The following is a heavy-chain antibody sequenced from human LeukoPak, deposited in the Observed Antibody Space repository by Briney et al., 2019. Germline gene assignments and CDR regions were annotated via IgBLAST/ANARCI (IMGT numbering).Heavy chain of an antibody. V-gene: IGHV3-21*01. CDR3: ARGRPNYYFDY. CDR2: ISSSSSYI. J-gene: IGHJ4*02. CDR1: GFTFSSYS. Sequence: GGSLRLSCAASGFTFSSYSMNWVRQAPGEGLEWVSSISSSSSYIYYADSVKGRFTISRENAKNSLYLQMNSLRAEDTAVYYCARGRPNYYFDYWGQGTLVTVSS.